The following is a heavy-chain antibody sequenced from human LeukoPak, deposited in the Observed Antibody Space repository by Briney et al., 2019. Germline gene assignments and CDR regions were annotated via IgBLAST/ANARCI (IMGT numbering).Heavy chain of an antibody. CDR3: ARGITIFGVVDTLDY. CDR2: ISSSSSYI. D-gene: IGHD3-3*01. V-gene: IGHV3-21*01. CDR1: GFTFSSYS. J-gene: IGHJ4*02. Sequence: GGSLRLSCAASGFTFSSYSMNWVRQAPGKGLEWVSSISSSSSYIYYADSVKGRFTISRDNAKNSLYLQMNSLRAEDTAVYYCARGITIFGVVDTLDYWGQGTLVIVSS.